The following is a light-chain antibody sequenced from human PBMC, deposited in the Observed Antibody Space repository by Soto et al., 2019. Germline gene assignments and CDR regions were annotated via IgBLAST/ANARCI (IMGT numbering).Light chain of an antibody. Sequence: DIQMTQSPSSLSASVGDRITITCRASENIARHLNWYQQKPGKAPNLLIYAASNLQNGVPLRFRGGGSGTDFTLRIINLQPEDFATYYCQQSYCTLSISSGPGTRL. CDR2: AAS. V-gene: IGKV1-39*01. CDR1: ENIARH. J-gene: IGKJ5*01. CDR3: QQSYCTLSIS.